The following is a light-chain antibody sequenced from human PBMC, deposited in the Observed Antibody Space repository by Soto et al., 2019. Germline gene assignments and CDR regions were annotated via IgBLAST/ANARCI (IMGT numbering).Light chain of an antibody. CDR1: QSVSSSY. CDR2: GAS. J-gene: IGKJ2*01. V-gene: IGKV3-20*01. Sequence: EIVLTQSPDTLSLSPGERATLSCRASQSVSSSYLAWYQQKPGQAPRLLIYGASSRATGIPDRFSGSGSGTDFTLTISRLEPEDFAVYYCQQYGSSPYTFGQGTKPEIK. CDR3: QQYGSSPYT.